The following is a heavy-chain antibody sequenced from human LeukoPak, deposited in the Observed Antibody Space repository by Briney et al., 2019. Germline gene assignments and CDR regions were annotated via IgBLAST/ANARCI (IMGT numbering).Heavy chain of an antibody. CDR3: ASPRFGSSGYNFDY. Sequence: PGGSLRLSCAASGFTVSSNYMSGVRQAPGKGLEWVSVIYSGGSTYYADSVKGRFTISRDNSKNTLYLQMNSLRAEDTAVYYCASPRFGSSGYNFDYWGQGTLVTVSS. CDR2: IYSGGST. J-gene: IGHJ4*02. CDR1: GFTVSSNY. V-gene: IGHV3-53*01. D-gene: IGHD3-22*01.